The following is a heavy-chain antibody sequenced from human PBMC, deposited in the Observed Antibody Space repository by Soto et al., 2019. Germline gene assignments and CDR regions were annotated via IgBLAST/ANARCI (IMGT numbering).Heavy chain of an antibody. Sequence: QVQLQESGPGLVKPSETLSLTCTVSGGSIDRYYWSWIRQPPGKGLEWIGFIYYSGSTNYNPSLKSRVTISIDTSKNQFSLKLSSVTAADTAVYYCARDGDSRSQYNWFDPWGQGTLVTVSS. J-gene: IGHJ5*02. CDR2: IYYSGST. CDR3: ARDGDSRSQYNWFDP. CDR1: GGSIDRYY. V-gene: IGHV4-59*01. D-gene: IGHD2-15*01.